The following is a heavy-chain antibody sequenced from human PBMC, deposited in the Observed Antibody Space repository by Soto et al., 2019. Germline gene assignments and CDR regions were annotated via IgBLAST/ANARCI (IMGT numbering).Heavy chain of an antibody. CDR3: ASGRYYYYGSGSYPEDY. V-gene: IGHV4-34*01. J-gene: IGHJ4*02. CDR2: INHSGST. D-gene: IGHD3-10*01. CDR1: GGSFSGYY. Sequence: SETLSLTCAVYGGSFSGYYWSWIRQPPGKGLEWIGEINHSGSTNYNPSLKSRVTISVDTSKNQFSLKPSSVTAADTAVYYCASGRYYYYGSGSYPEDYWGQGTLVTVSS.